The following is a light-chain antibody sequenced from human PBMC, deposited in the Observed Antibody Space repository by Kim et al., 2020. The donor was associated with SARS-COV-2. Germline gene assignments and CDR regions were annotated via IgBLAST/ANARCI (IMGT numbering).Light chain of an antibody. CDR3: QQYGSSPRT. V-gene: IGKV3-20*01. J-gene: IGKJ1*01. CDR1: QRVSSSY. Sequence: SPGERATLTCRDRQRVSSSYLAWYQQKPGQAPRLLICGASSRATGIPDRFSGSRSGTDFTLTISRLEPEDFAVYYCQQYGSSPRTFGQGTKVDIK. CDR2: GAS.